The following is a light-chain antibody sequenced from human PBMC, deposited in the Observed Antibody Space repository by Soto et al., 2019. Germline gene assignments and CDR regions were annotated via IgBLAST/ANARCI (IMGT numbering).Light chain of an antibody. CDR2: DAS. Sequence: IPMSQSPSTLSASVGDRVPLPWLASQSVRSWLAWYQQKPGRAPKFLIYDASSLESGVPSRFSGSGSGTEFTLTISNLQPDDFATYYCQQYDNYPLTFGGGTKVDIK. J-gene: IGKJ4*01. CDR1: QSVRSW. CDR3: QQYDNYPLT. V-gene: IGKV1-5*01.